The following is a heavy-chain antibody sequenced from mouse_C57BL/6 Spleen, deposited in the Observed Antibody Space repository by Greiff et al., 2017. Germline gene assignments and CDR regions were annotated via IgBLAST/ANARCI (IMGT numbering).Heavy chain of an antibody. CDR1: GYSITSGYY. CDR3: ARDYSSSYAMDY. D-gene: IGHD1-1*01. Sequence: EVKLQESGPGLVKPSQSLSLTCSVTGYSITSGYYWNWIRQFPGNKLEWMGYISYDGSNNYNPSLKNRISITRDTSKNQFFLKLNSVTTEDTATYYCARDYSSSYAMDYGGQGTSVTVSS. J-gene: IGHJ4*01. V-gene: IGHV3-6*01. CDR2: ISYDGSN.